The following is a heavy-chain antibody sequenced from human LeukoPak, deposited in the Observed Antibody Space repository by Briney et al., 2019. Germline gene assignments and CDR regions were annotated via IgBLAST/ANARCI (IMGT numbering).Heavy chain of an antibody. CDR2: INHSGST. J-gene: IGHJ6*03. CDR1: GGSFSGYY. CDR3: ARRPGGYCSGGSCYFPSGYYYMDV. D-gene: IGHD2-15*01. V-gene: IGHV4-34*01. Sequence: SETLSLTCAVYGGSFSGYYRSWIRQPPGKGLEWIGEINHSGSTNYNPSLKSRVTISVDTSKNQFSLKLSSVTAADTAVYYCARRPGGYCSGGSCYFPSGYYYMDVWGKGTTVTVSS.